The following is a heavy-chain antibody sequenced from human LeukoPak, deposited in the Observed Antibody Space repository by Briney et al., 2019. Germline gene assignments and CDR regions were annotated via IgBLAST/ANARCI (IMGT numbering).Heavy chain of an antibody. CDR2: IYYSGST. CDR1: GGSISSGDYY. V-gene: IGHV4-30-4*08. J-gene: IGHJ5*02. CDR3: ARGGDSWIGGGFDP. D-gene: IGHD3-10*01. Sequence: SQTLSLTCTVSGGSISSGDYYWSWIRQPPGKGLEWIGYIYYSGSTYYNPSLKSRVTISVDTSKNQFSLKLSSVTAADTAVYCCARGGDSWIGGGFDPWGQGTLVTVSS.